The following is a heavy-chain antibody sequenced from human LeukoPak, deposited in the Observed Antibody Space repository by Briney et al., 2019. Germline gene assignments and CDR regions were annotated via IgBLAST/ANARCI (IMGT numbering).Heavy chain of an antibody. Sequence: LPGGSLRLSCAASGFTMSSYAMNWVRQAPGKGLEWVSGISGSSDSTYYADSVKGRFTISRDNSKNTLYMQMNSLRAEDTALYYCAKLIGLPQSPLYYYYMDVWGKGTTVTVSS. CDR2: ISGSSDST. J-gene: IGHJ6*03. D-gene: IGHD5-18*01. V-gene: IGHV3-23*01. CDR1: GFTMSSYA. CDR3: AKLIGLPQSPLYYYYMDV.